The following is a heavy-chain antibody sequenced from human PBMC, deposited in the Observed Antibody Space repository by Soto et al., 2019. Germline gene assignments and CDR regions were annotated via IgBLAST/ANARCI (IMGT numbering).Heavy chain of an antibody. CDR1: RFTFNSYA. CDR2: ISGSGGST. J-gene: IGHJ4*02. D-gene: IGHD3-22*01. Sequence: GGSLRLSCAACRFTFNSYAMSWVRQAPGKGLEWVSAISGSGGSTYYADSVKGRFTISRDNSKNTLYLQMNSLRAEDTAVYYCAKSAPYYDSSGYYPTGFDYWGQGTLVTVSS. V-gene: IGHV3-23*01. CDR3: AKSAPYYDSSGYYPTGFDY.